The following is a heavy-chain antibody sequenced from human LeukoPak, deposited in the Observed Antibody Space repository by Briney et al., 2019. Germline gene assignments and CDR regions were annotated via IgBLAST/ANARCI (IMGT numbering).Heavy chain of an antibody. V-gene: IGHV4-31*03. CDR2: IYYSGST. CDR1: GGSISSGVYY. CDR3: ASREGVRVGYFDY. Sequence: SETLSLTCTVSGGSISSGVYYWSWIRQHPGKGLEWIGYIYYSGSTYYNPSLKSRVTISVDTSKNQFSLKLSSVTAADTAVYYCASREGVRVGYFDYWGQGTLVTVSS. D-gene: IGHD3-10*01. J-gene: IGHJ4*02.